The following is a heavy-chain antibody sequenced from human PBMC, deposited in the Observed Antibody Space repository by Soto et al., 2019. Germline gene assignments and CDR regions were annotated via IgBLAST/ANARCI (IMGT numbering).Heavy chain of an antibody. CDR1: GYTFTSYY. D-gene: IGHD2-15*01. J-gene: IGHJ6*02. Sequence: ASVKVSCKASGYTFTSYYMHWVRQAPGQGLEWMGIINPSGGSTSYAQKFQGRVTMTRDTSTSTVYMELSSLRSEDTAVYYCARDSRYCSGGSCVFYYYGMDVWGQGTTVTVSS. V-gene: IGHV1-46*01. CDR2: INPSGGST. CDR3: ARDSRYCSGGSCVFYYYGMDV.